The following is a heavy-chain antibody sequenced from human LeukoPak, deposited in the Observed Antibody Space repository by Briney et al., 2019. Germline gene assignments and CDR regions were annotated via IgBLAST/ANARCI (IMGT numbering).Heavy chain of an antibody. D-gene: IGHD6-19*01. CDR3: ARVQWLADDAFDI. CDR2: IYYSGST. Sequence: SETLSLTCTVSGGSVSSGSYYWSRIRQPPGKGLEWIGYIYYSGSTNYNPSLKSRVTISVDTSKNQFSLKLSSVTAADTAVYYCARVQWLADDAFDIWGQGTMVTVSS. J-gene: IGHJ3*02. CDR1: GGSVSSGSYY. V-gene: IGHV4-61*01.